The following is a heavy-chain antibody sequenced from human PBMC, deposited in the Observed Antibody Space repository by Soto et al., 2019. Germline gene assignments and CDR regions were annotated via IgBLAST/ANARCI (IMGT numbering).Heavy chain of an antibody. V-gene: IGHV4-34*01. D-gene: IGHD2-21*02. CDR2: INNSGRT. Sequence: PSETLSLTCAVYGGSISRNYWSWIRQPPGKGLEWIGEINNSGRTNYNPSLKSRVIISGDTSKNQLSLKLSSVTAADTAVYYCARHPSDFWFDPWGQGTLVTVSS. J-gene: IGHJ5*02. CDR1: GGSISRNY. CDR3: ARHPSDFWFDP.